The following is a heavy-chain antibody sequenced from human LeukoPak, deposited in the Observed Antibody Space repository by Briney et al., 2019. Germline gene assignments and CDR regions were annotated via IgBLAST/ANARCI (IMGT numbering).Heavy chain of an antibody. CDR1: GFTVSSNY. V-gene: IGHV3-53*01. Sequence: GGSLRLSCAASGFTVSSNYMSWVRQAPGKGLEWVSVIYSGGSTYYADSVKGRFTISRDNSKNTLYLQMNSLRAEDTAVYYCAKDLTVTSGWFDPWGQGTLVTVSS. D-gene: IGHD4-17*01. CDR2: IYSGGST. J-gene: IGHJ5*02. CDR3: AKDLTVTSGWFDP.